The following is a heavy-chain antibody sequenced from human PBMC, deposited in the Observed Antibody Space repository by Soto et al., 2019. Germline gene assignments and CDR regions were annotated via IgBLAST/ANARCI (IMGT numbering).Heavy chain of an antibody. D-gene: IGHD3-3*01. CDR1: GFTVSSNY. CDR3: AREGTIFGVPVGYYYYMDV. Sequence: EVQLVESGGGLVQPGGSLRLSCAASGFTVSSNYMSWVRQAPGKGLEWVSVIYSGGSTYYADSVKGRFTISRDNSKNTLYLQMNSLRAEDTAVYYCAREGTIFGVPVGYYYYMDVWGKGTTVTVSS. J-gene: IGHJ6*03. CDR2: IYSGGST. V-gene: IGHV3-66*01.